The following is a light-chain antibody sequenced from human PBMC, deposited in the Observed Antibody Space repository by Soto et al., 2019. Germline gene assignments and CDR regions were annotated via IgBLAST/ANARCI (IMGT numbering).Light chain of an antibody. V-gene: IGLV1-44*01. CDR3: AAWDDILNGRV. Sequence: QSVLTQPPSASGTPGQRVTISCSGSNSNIGSNTVNWYQQLPATAPQLLIYYDNLRPSGVPDRIFGSKSGTSASLAISGLQSDDEADYYCAAWDDILNGRVFGAGTQLTVL. J-gene: IGLJ7*01. CDR1: NSNIGSNT. CDR2: YDN.